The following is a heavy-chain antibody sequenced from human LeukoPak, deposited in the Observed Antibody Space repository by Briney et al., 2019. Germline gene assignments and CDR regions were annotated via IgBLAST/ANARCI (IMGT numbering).Heavy chain of an antibody. CDR1: RFTFGSYA. CDR2: ISGSGGTT. J-gene: IGHJ6*03. V-gene: IGHV3-23*01. CDR3: AKSYGDYWTYYYYYMDV. Sequence: GGSLRLSCAASRFTFGSYAMSWVRQAPGKGLEWVSAISGSGGTTYYADSVKGRFTISRDNSKTTLYLQMNSLRAEDTAIYYCAKSYGDYWTYYYYYMDVWGRGTTVTVSS. D-gene: IGHD4-17*01.